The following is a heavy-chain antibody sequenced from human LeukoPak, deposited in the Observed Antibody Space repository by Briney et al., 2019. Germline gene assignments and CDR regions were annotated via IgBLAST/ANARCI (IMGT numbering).Heavy chain of an antibody. V-gene: IGHV4-59*01. CDR2: IYYTGRT. J-gene: IGHJ4*02. D-gene: IGHD1-26*01. CDR1: GGSISTYS. CDR3: ARGYSGTYLTVGY. Sequence: PSETLSLTCTVSGGSISTYSWSWIRQPPGKGLEWIGYIYYTGRTSYNPSLKSRVTISVDTSKNQFSLKLRSVTAADPAMYYCARGYSGTYLTVGYWGQGTLVTVSS.